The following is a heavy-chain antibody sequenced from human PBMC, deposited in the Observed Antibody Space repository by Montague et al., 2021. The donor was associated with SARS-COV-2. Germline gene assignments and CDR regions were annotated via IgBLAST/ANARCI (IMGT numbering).Heavy chain of an antibody. V-gene: IGHV4-39*01. CDR2: IDYSVST. J-gene: IGHJ4*02. CDR1: GGSIRSSIYY. CDR3: ARHRITIFLGCMFDF. D-gene: IGHD3-9*01. Sequence: SETLSLTCTVSGGSIRSSIYYWGWIRQPPGKGLEWIGSIDYSVSTYYNPSLKSRVTISVDTFKNQFSLKLCSLTAAATAVYYCARHRITIFLGCMFDFWGQGTLVTVSS.